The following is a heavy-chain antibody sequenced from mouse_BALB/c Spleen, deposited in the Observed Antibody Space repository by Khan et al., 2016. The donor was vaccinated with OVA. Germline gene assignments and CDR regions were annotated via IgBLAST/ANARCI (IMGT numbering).Heavy chain of an antibody. CDR1: GYTFTDYA. V-gene: IGHV1S137*01. D-gene: IGHD2-3*01. J-gene: IGHJ2*01. CDR2: ISTYSGST. Sequence: QVQLQQSGPELVRPGVSVKISCKGSGYTFTDYAMYWVKQSHVKSLEWIGLISTYSGSTNYNQKFKGKVTMTVDKSSSAAYMELARLTSEDSAIYYCARPAYDGYYDYWGQGTTLTVSS. CDR3: ARPAYDGYYDY.